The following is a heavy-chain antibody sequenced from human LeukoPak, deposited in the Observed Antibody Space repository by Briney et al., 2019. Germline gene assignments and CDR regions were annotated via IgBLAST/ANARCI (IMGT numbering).Heavy chain of an antibody. Sequence: ASVKVSCKASGYTFTGYYMHWVRQAPGQGLEWMGWINPNSGGTNYAQKFQDRVTMTRDTSISTAYMELSRLRSDDTAVYYCARVTGYGYDSSGYYYNWFDPWGQGTLVTVSS. V-gene: IGHV1-2*02. CDR1: GYTFTGYY. CDR3: ARVTGYGYDSSGYYYNWFDP. CDR2: INPNSGGT. J-gene: IGHJ5*02. D-gene: IGHD3-22*01.